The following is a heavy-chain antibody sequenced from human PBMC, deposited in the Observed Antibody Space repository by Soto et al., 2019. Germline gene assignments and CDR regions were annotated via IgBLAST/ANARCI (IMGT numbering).Heavy chain of an antibody. D-gene: IGHD3-3*01. CDR1: GGSISSYY. J-gene: IGHJ6*02. Sequence: PSETLSLTCTVSGGSISSYYWSWIRQPPGKGLEWIGYIYYSGSTNYNPSLKSRVTISVDTSKNQFSLKLSSVTAADTAVYYCGRGEFGFLRGYSHPYYYYVMDVWGQGTTVTVSS. CDR2: IYYSGST. CDR3: GRGEFGFLRGYSHPYYYYVMDV. V-gene: IGHV4-59*01.